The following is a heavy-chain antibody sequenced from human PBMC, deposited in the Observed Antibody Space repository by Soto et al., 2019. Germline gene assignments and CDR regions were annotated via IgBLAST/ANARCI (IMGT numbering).Heavy chain of an antibody. D-gene: IGHD5-18*01. J-gene: IGHJ5*02. V-gene: IGHV1-3*01. CDR3: ARDLSYGRNWFDP. CDR2: INAGNGNT. CDR1: GYTFTSYG. Sequence: ASVKVSCKASGYTFTSYGINWVRQAPGQGLEWMGWINAGNGNTKYSQKFQGRVTITRDTSASTAYMELSSLRSEDTAVYYWARDLSYGRNWFDPWGQGTLVTVSS.